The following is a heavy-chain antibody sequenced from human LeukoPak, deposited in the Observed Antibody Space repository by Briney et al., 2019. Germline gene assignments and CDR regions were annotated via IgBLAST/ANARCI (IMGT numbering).Heavy chain of an antibody. J-gene: IGHJ4*02. CDR3: ARSKAGGY. Sequence: GGSLRLSCVVSGFNFSNYWMSWVRQAPGKGLEWVANIDQEGGEQNYVDSVKGRFGISRDNAKTSVYLQMNSLKVEDTAFYYCARSKAGGYWGQGTLVTVSS. V-gene: IGHV3-7*01. CDR2: IDQEGGEQ. D-gene: IGHD3-10*01. CDR1: GFNFSNYW.